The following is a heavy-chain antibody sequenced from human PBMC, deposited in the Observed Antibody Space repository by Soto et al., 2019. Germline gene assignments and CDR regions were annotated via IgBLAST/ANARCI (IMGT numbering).Heavy chain of an antibody. D-gene: IGHD1-1*01. V-gene: IGHV2-5*02. Sequence: QITLKESGPTRVKPTQTLTLTCTFSGFSLSTSGVGVGWIRQPPGKALVWLAFSYWDDDKRYSPSLKTRLTIMQDTSKNQVVRTRTHMDSVDTASYYCAHSAGLQGNWDGGVFDYWGRGTLVTVSS. CDR2: SYWDDDK. CDR3: AHSAGLQGNWDGGVFDY. CDR1: GFSLSTSGVG. J-gene: IGHJ4*02.